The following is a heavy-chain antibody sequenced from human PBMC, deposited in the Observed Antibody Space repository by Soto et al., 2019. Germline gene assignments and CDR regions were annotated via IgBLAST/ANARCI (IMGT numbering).Heavy chain of an antibody. CDR2: IYYSGST. J-gene: IGHJ2*01. Sequence: QLQLQESGPGLVKPSETLSLTCTVSGGSISSSSYYWGWIRQPPGKGLEWIGSIYYSGSTYYNPSLKSRVTISVDTSKNQVSLKLSSVTAADTAVYYCARRLSSGWYVGRGYFDLWGRGTLVTVSS. CDR3: ARRLSSGWYVGRGYFDL. D-gene: IGHD6-19*01. CDR1: GGSISSSSYY. V-gene: IGHV4-39*01.